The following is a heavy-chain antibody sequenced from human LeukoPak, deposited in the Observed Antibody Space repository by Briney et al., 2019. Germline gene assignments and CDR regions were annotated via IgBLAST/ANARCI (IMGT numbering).Heavy chain of an antibody. J-gene: IGHJ4*02. CDR1: GYTFTGYY. D-gene: IGHD2-2*01. V-gene: IGHV1-2*02. Sequence: ASVKVSCKASGYTFTGYYMHWVRQAPGQGLEWMGWINPNSGGTNYAQKFQGRVTMTRDTSISTAYMELSRPRSDDTAVYYCARDRSVVVPAATVDYWGQGTLVTVSS. CDR2: INPNSGGT. CDR3: ARDRSVVVPAATVDY.